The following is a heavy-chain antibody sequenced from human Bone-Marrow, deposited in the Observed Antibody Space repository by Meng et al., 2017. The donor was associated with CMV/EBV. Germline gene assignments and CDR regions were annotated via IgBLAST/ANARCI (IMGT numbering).Heavy chain of an antibody. J-gene: IGHJ4*02. D-gene: IGHD2-2*01. V-gene: IGHV3-21*01. CDR1: GFTFSAYS. Sequence: GESLKISCAASGFTFSAYSMNWVRQAPGKGLEWVSFMSSSSTYIYYADSVKGRFTISRDNAKNSLDLQMNSLRAEDTAVYYCARDSPRTSYCSSTSCYFDYWGQGTLVTVSS. CDR3: ARDSPRTSYCSSTSCYFDY. CDR2: MSSSSTYI.